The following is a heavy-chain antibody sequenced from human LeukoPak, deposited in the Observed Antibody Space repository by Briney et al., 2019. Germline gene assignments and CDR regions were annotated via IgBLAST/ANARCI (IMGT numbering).Heavy chain of an antibody. D-gene: IGHD3-3*01. J-gene: IGHJ3*02. Sequence: GGSLRLSCATSGFTFSSYAMTWVRQAPGRGLEGVQFLRFVVRNKYYADSVKGRFTISRDNSKNTLYLQMNSLRAEDTAVYYCAKDRSLRFLEWLLYEGDAFDIWGQGTMVTVSS. CDR3: AKDRSLRFLEWLLYEGDAFDI. V-gene: IGHV3-30*02. CDR1: GFTFSSYA. CDR2: LRFVVRNK.